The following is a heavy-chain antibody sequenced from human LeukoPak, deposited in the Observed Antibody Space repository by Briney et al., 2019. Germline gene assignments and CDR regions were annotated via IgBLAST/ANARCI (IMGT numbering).Heavy chain of an antibody. J-gene: IGHJ4*02. CDR1: GGSISSYY. CDR3: ARGAYGDPTSFDY. V-gene: IGHV4-59*01. CDR2: IYYSGST. D-gene: IGHD4-17*01. Sequence: PSETLSLTCTVSGGSISSYYWSWIRQPPGKGLEWIGYIYYSGSTNYNPSLKSRVTISVDTSKNQFSLKLSSVTAADTAVYYCARGAYGDPTSFDYWGQGTLVTVSP.